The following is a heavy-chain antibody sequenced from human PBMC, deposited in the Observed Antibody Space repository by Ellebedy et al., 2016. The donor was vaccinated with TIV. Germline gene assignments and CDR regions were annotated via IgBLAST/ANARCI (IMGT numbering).Heavy chain of an antibody. CDR2: INPNSGGT. CDR1: GYTFTGYY. D-gene: IGHD2-15*01. J-gene: IGHJ6*02. Sequence: AASVKVSCKASGYTFTGYYMHWVRQAPGQGLEWMGWINPNSGGTNYAQKFQGRVTMTRDTSISTAYMELSRLRSDDTDVYYCASNGVVAATHYYYYGMDVWGQGTTVTVSS. CDR3: ASNGVVAATHYYYYGMDV. V-gene: IGHV1-2*02.